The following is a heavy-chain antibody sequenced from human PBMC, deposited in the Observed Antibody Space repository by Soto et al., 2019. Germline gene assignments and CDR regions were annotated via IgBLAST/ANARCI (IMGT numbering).Heavy chain of an antibody. Sequence: GGSLRLSCAASGFTFSSYSMNWVRQAPGKGLEWVSYISSSSSTIYYADSVKGRFTISRDNAKNSLYLQMNSLRDEDTAVYYCARGASYGGNTLWYFDLWGRGTLVTVSS. J-gene: IGHJ2*01. CDR1: GFTFSSYS. V-gene: IGHV3-48*02. CDR3: ARGASYGGNTLWYFDL. D-gene: IGHD2-15*01. CDR2: ISSSSSTI.